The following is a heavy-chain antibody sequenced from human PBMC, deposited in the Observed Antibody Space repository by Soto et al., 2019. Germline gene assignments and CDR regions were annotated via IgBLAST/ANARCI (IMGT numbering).Heavy chain of an antibody. V-gene: IGHV3-53*04. Sequence: GGSLRLSCAASGFTISSNYMSWVRQAPGKGPEWVSVIYSGGSTYYADSVKGRFTISRHNSKNTLYLQMNSLRAEDTAVYYCARSRTGAPGGTDAFDIWGQGTMVTVSS. D-gene: IGHD7-27*01. CDR2: IYSGGST. J-gene: IGHJ3*02. CDR1: GFTISSNY. CDR3: ARSRTGAPGGTDAFDI.